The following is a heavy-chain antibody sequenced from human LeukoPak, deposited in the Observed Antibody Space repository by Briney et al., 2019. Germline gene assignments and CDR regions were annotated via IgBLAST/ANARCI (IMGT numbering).Heavy chain of an antibody. D-gene: IGHD4-23*01. J-gene: IGHJ6*02. CDR1: GGSISSLNYY. V-gene: IGHV4-30-4*01. CDR3: ARVGKITVGSYYFGMDV. Sequence: TLSLTCTVSGGSISSLNYYWSWIRQPPGKGLEWVAYIYYSGTTYYSPSLRSRLTISVDTSKNQFSLNLSSVTAADTAVYYCARVGKITVGSYYFGMDVWGPGASVTVSS. CDR2: IYYSGTT.